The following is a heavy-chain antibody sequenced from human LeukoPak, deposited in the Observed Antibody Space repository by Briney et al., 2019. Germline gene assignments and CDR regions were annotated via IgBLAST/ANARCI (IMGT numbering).Heavy chain of an antibody. CDR1: GFSFSSYA. V-gene: IGHV3-30-3*01. J-gene: IGHJ6*02. CDR2: ISYDGSNK. CDR3: ARERTSWPYYYGMDV. Sequence: GGSLRLSCAASGFSFSSYAMHWVRQAPGKGQEWVAVISYDGSNKYYADSVKGRFTISRDNSKNTLYLQMNSLRAEDTAVYYCARERTSWPYYYGMDVWGQGTTVTVSS. D-gene: IGHD2-2*01.